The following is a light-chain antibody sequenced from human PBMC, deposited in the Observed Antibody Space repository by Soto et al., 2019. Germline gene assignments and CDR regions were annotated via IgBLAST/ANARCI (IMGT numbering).Light chain of an antibody. Sequence: EIVLTQSPGTLSLSPGERVTLSCRTSQGVSSSDLAWYQQKPGQAPRLLIYAASSRATDIPDRFSGSGSGTDFTLTISRLEPEDFAVYYCQQYGSSPPWTFGQGTKVEI. V-gene: IGKV3-20*01. CDR1: QGVSSSD. J-gene: IGKJ1*01. CDR3: QQYGSSPPWT. CDR2: AAS.